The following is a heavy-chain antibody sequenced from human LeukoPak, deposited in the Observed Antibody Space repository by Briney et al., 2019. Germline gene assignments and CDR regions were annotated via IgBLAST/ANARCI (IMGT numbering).Heavy chain of an antibody. CDR1: GFTFSSYW. CDR3: ARDGSGWSFDY. V-gene: IGHV3-74*01. J-gene: IGHJ4*02. CDR2: INSDGSST. Sequence: GGSLRLSCAASGFTFSSYWMHWVRQAPGKGLVWVSHINSDGSSTSYADSVKGRVTISRDNAKNTLYLQMNSLRAADTAVYYCARDGSGWSFDYWGQGTLVTVSS. D-gene: IGHD6-19*01.